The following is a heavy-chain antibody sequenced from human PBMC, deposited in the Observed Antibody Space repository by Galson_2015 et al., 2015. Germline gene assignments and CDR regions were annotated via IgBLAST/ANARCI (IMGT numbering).Heavy chain of an antibody. CDR2: IYYSGTT. D-gene: IGHD2-15*01. V-gene: IGHV4-59*01. CDR3: ARLVSGGGSGFDY. J-gene: IGHJ4*02. Sequence: LSLTCTVSGGSISSYYWSWIRQPPGKGLEWIGYIYYSGTTKYTPSLKSRVTISVDTSKNQFSLKLSSVTAADTAVYYCARLVSGGGSGFDYWGQGSLVTVSS. CDR1: GGSISSYY.